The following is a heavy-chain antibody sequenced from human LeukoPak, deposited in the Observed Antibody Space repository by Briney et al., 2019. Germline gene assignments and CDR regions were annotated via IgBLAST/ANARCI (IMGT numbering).Heavy chain of an antibody. Sequence: GASLKVSCKTAGFTFSDHYMHLLRQAPGQGLEWMGLINPNSGGTNYAQKFQGRVTMTRDTSISTAYMELSRLRSDDTAVYYCARESHYGSGSYYPFDYWGQGTLVTVSS. CDR1: GFTFSDHY. CDR2: INPNSGGT. CDR3: ARESHYGSGSYYPFDY. V-gene: IGHV1-2*02. D-gene: IGHD3-10*01. J-gene: IGHJ4*02.